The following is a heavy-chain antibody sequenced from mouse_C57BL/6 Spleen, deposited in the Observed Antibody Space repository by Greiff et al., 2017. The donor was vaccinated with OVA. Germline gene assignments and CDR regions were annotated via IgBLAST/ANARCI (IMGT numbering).Heavy chain of an antibody. Sequence: VQLQESGTELVKPGASVKLSCKASGYTFTSYWMHWVKQRPGQGLEWIGNINPSNGGTNYNEKFKSKATLTVDKSSSTAYMQLSSLTSEDSAVYYCARSGYGYDGYYFDYWGQGTTLTVSS. J-gene: IGHJ2*01. CDR2: INPSNGGT. CDR3: ARSGYGYDGYYFDY. V-gene: IGHV1-53*01. CDR1: GYTFTSYW. D-gene: IGHD2-2*01.